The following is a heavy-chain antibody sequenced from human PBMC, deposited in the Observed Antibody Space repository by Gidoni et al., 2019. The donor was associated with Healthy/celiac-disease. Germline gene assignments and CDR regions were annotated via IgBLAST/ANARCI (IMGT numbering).Heavy chain of an antibody. CDR2: IWYDGSNK. J-gene: IGHJ4*02. Sequence: QVQLVESGGGVVQPGRSLRLSCAASGFTFSSYGMHWVRQAPGKGLEVVAVIWYDGSNKYYADSVKGRFTISRDNSKNTLYLQMNSLRAEDTAVYYCARTPSPSYDFWSGYPIYFDYWGQGTLVTVSS. CDR1: GFTFSSYG. CDR3: ARTPSPSYDFWSGYPIYFDY. D-gene: IGHD3-3*01. V-gene: IGHV3-33*01.